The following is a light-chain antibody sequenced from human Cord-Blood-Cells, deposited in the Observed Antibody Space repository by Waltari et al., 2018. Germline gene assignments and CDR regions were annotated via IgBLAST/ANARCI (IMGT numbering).Light chain of an antibody. CDR1: SSNIGSNY. CDR3: AAWDDSLSGWV. CDR2: RNK. V-gene: IGLV1-47*01. J-gene: IGLJ3*02. Sequence: QSVLTQPPSASGTPGQRVTISCSGSSSNIGSNYVYWYQQLPGTAPKLLIYRNKQRPSGGPGRFAGSKSGTSASLAISGLRSEDEADYYCAAWDDSLSGWVFGGGTKLTVL.